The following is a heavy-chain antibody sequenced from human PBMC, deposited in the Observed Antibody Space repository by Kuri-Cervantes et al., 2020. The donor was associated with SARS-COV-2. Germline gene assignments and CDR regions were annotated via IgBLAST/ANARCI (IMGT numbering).Heavy chain of an antibody. CDR2: ISGSEYT. CDR3: AKGRTTVTTLHDAFDI. Sequence: GGSLRLSCSASGLTFSHYVMHWVRQAPGKSLEWVSGISGSEYTYYADSVKGRFTISRDNPKNTLDLQMNNLRAEDTAIHYCAKGRTTVTTLHDAFDIWGQGTMVTVSS. V-gene: IGHV3-23*01. D-gene: IGHD4-17*01. J-gene: IGHJ3*02. CDR1: GLTFSHYV.